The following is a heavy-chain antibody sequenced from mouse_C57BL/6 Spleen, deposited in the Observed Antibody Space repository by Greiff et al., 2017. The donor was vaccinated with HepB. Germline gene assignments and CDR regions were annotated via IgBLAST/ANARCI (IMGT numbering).Heavy chain of an antibody. Sequence: QVQLKESGPELVKPGASVKISCKASGYAFSSSWMNWVKQRPGKGLEWIGRIYPGDGDTNYNGKFKGKATLTADKSSSTAYMQLSSLTSEDSAVYFCARSGDGYYADYWGQGTSVTVSS. V-gene: IGHV1-82*01. J-gene: IGHJ4*01. CDR2: IYPGDGDT. D-gene: IGHD2-3*01. CDR1: GYAFSSSW. CDR3: ARSGDGYYADY.